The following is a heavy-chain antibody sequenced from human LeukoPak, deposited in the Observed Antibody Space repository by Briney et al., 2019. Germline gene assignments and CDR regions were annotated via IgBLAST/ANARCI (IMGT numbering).Heavy chain of an antibody. CDR3: APSNSWDYYFDY. V-gene: IGHV1-2*02. CDR2: INPNSGGT. CDR1: GYTFTGYY. Sequence: ASVKVSXKASGYTFTGYYMHWVRXXPGQGLEWMGWINPNSGGTNYAQKFQGRVTMTRDTSISTAYMELSRLRSDDTAVYXCAPSNSWDYYFDYWGQGTLVTVSS. J-gene: IGHJ4*02. D-gene: IGHD6-13*01.